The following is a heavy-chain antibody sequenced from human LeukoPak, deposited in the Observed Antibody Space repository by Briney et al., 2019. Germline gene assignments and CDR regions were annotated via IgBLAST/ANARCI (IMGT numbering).Heavy chain of an antibody. J-gene: IGHJ4*02. CDR2: IYYSGST. D-gene: IGHD4-17*01. Sequence: SETLSLTCTVSGGSISSSSYYWGWIRQPPGKGLEWIGSIYYSGSTYYNPSLKSRVTISVDTSKNQFSLKLSSVTAADTAVYYCARYTVTTYYFDYWGQGTLVTVSS. CDR1: GGSISSSSYY. V-gene: IGHV4-39*07. CDR3: ARYTVTTYYFDY.